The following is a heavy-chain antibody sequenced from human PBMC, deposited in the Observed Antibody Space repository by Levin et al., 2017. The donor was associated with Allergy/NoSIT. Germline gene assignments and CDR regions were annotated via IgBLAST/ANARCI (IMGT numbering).Heavy chain of an antibody. J-gene: IGHJ4*02. D-gene: IGHD3-22*01. V-gene: IGHV3-7*01. CDR2: IKQDGSEK. CDR1: GFTFSSYW. Sequence: AGESLKISCAASGFTFSSYWMSWVRQAPGKGLEWVANIKQDGSEKYYVDSVKGRFTISRDNAKNSLYLQMNSLRAEDTAVYYCARETTLLLKDYWGQGTLVTVSS. CDR3: ARETTLLLKDY.